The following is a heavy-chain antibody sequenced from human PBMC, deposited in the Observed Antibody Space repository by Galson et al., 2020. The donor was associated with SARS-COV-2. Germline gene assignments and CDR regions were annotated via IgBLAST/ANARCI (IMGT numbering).Heavy chain of an antibody. J-gene: IGHJ5*02. CDR1: GGSISSGDYY. Sequence: SETMSLTCTVSGGSISSGDYYWAWIRQTPGKGLEWIGSFYFGESTPYNPSLKSRVTISGDMSKNQLSLRLNSVTAADTAVYYCARHERSRKPYSTSGDPWGQGTLVTVSS. D-gene: IGHD2-15*01. V-gene: IGHV4-39*01. CDR2: FYFGEST. CDR3: ARHERSRKPYSTSGDP.